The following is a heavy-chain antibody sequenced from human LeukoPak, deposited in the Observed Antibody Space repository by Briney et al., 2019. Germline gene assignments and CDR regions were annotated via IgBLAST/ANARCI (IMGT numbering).Heavy chain of an antibody. CDR2: ISYDGSNK. V-gene: IGHV3-30*18. CDR3: AKDHQGGSYQRNYFDY. CDR1: GFTFSSYG. Sequence: GRSLRLSCAASGFTFSSYGMHWVRQAPGKGLEWVAVISYDGSNKYYADSVKGRFTISRDNSKNTLYLQMNSLRAEDTAVYYCAKDHQGGSYQRNYFDYWGQGTLVTVSS. D-gene: IGHD1-26*01. J-gene: IGHJ4*02.